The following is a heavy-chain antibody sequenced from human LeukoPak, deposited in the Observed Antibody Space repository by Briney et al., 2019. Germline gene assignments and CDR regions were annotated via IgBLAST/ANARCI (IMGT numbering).Heavy chain of an antibody. D-gene: IGHD6-19*01. CDR1: GGSISSGGYY. V-gene: IGHV4-30-2*01. J-gene: IGHJ5*02. CDR3: ARQGSGWYNWFDP. Sequence: SETLSLTCTVSGGSISSGGYYWSWIRQPPGKGLEWIGYIYHSGSTYYNPSLKSRVTISVDRSKNQFSLKLSSVTAADTAVYYCARQGSGWYNWFDPWGQGTLVTVSS. CDR2: IYHSGST.